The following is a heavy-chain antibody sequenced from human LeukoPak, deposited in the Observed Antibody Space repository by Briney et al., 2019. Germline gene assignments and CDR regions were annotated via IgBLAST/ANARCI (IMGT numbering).Heavy chain of an antibody. Sequence: SETLSLTCTVSGGSISSSSYYWGWIRQPPGKGLEWIGSIYYSGSTYYNPSLKSRVTISVDTSRNQFSLKLSSVTAADTAVYYCARDYSSDFWSGYYNNYFDYWGQGTLVTVSS. J-gene: IGHJ4*02. D-gene: IGHD3-3*01. CDR3: ARDYSSDFWSGYYNNYFDY. CDR2: IYYSGST. V-gene: IGHV4-39*02. CDR1: GGSISSSSYY.